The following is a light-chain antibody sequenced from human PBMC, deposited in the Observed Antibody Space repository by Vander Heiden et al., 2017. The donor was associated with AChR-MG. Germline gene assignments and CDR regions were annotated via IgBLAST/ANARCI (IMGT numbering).Light chain of an antibody. CDR2: GNS. Sequence: QSVLTQPPSVSGAPGQTVPIPCTGSSPNIGAGYDVHWYQQLPGTAPKLLIYGNSNRPSGVPDRFSGSKSGTSASLAITGLQAEDEADYYCQSYDSSLSGFVFGGGTKLTVL. J-gene: IGLJ3*02. V-gene: IGLV1-40*01. CDR1: SPNIGAGYD. CDR3: QSYDSSLSGFV.